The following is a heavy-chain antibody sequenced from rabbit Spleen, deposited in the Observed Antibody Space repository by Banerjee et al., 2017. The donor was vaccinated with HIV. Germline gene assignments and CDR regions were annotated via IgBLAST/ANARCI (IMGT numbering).Heavy chain of an antibody. CDR3: ARGGGL. Sequence: QLKESGGGLVQPGGSLKLSCKASGFDFSSYYMSWVRQAPGKGLEWIGYIDPVFGSTYYASWANGRFTISSHNAQSTLYLQLNSLTAADTATYFCARGGGLWGPGTLVTVS. CDR2: IDPVFGST. CDR1: GFDFSSYY. V-gene: IGHV1S7*01. J-gene: IGHJ4*01.